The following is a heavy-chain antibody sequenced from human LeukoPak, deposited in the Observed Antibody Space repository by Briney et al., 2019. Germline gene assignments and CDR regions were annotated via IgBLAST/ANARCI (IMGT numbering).Heavy chain of an antibody. CDR3: SXSSSILTIPTFDY. V-gene: IGHV4-59*01. Sequence: PSETLSLTCSVSGGSISNYYWSWIRQPPGKGLEWIGYIYYSGSTKYNSSLKSRVTISVQTSNNQFSLKLSSVTAADTAVYYCSXSSSILTIPTFDYWGRGTLVTVSS. D-gene: IGHD5-24*01. CDR1: GGSISNYY. J-gene: IGHJ4*02. CDR2: IYYSGST.